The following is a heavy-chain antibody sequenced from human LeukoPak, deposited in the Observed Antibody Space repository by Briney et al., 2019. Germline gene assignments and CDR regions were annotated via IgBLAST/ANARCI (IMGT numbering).Heavy chain of an antibody. Sequence: SETLSLTCTVSGGSLSSYYWSWIRQPSGKGLEWIGRIYTSGSTNYHPSIKSRVTMSVDTSKNQFSLKLSSVTAADTAVYYCARVWGSSIDYWGQGTLVTVSS. CDR1: GGSLSSYY. V-gene: IGHV4-4*07. D-gene: IGHD3-16*01. CDR3: ARVWGSSIDY. J-gene: IGHJ4*02. CDR2: IYTSGST.